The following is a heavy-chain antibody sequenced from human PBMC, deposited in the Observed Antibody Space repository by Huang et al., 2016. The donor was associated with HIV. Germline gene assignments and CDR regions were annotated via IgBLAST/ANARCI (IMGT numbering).Heavy chain of an antibody. V-gene: IGHV2-5*02. J-gene: IGHJ4*02. CDR2: IFWDDDK. D-gene: IGHD3-3*01. CDR3: AHRQTYDFWSGSFDS. Sequence: QITLKESGPTLVTPTQTLTLTCTFSGFSITTDGAGVGWIRQPQGKALEWLALIFWDDDKRDRPSLKNRLSITKDTSKNQVVLTMTNMDPVDTATYFCAHRQTYDFWSGSFDSWGQGTLVTVSS. CDR1: GFSITTDGAG.